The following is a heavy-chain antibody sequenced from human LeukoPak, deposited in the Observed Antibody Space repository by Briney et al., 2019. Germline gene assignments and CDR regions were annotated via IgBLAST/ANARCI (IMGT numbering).Heavy chain of an antibody. CDR2: ISAYNGNT. CDR1: GYTFTSYG. V-gene: IGHV1-18*01. CDR3: ARRVRRYFPKDYYYMDV. D-gene: IGHD3-9*01. Sequence: ASVKVSCKASGYTFTSYGISWVRQAPGQGLEWMGWISAYNGNTNYAQKLQGRVTMTTDTSTSTAYMELRSLRSDDTAVYYCARRVRRYFPKDYYYMDVWGKGTTVTISS. J-gene: IGHJ6*03.